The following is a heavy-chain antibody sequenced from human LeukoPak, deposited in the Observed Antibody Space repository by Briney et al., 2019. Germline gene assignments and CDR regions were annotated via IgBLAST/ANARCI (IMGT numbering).Heavy chain of an antibody. Sequence: ASVKVSCKASGDTFIPYTFSWVRQAPGQGLEWMGWINPNSGGTNYAQKFQGGVTMTRDTSISTAYMELSRLRSDDTAVYYCARDGRYCSSTSCSDAFDIWGQGTMVTVSS. J-gene: IGHJ3*02. V-gene: IGHV1-2*02. D-gene: IGHD2-2*01. CDR2: INPNSGGT. CDR1: GDTFIPYT. CDR3: ARDGRYCSSTSCSDAFDI.